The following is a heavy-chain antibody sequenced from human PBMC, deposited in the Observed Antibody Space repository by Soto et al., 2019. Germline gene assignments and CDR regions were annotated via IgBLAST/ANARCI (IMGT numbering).Heavy chain of an antibody. D-gene: IGHD2-21*02. V-gene: IGHV4-31*03. CDR3: ARDRVVVVTAILSYGAFDI. Sequence: QVQLQESGPGLVKPSQTLSLTCTVSGGSISSGGYYWSWIRQHPGKGLEWIGYIYYSGSTYYNPSLKSRVTISVDTSKNQFSLKLISVTAADTAVYYCARDRVVVVTAILSYGAFDIWGQGTMVTVSS. J-gene: IGHJ3*02. CDR1: GGSISSGGYY. CDR2: IYYSGST.